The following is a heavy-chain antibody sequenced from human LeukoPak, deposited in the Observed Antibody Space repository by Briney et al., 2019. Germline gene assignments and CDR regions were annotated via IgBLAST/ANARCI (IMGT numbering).Heavy chain of an antibody. CDR1: GFNFSAFS. CDR3: AREMLVIPAAVDY. CDR2: ISLSGRFI. J-gene: IGHJ4*02. Sequence: PGGSLRLSCGASGFNFSAFSMSWVRQAPGKGLEWVASISLSGRFIYYADSLKGRFTISRDNAKNSAHLQVNSLRAEDTAVYYCAREMLVIPAAVDYWGQGTLVTVSS. V-gene: IGHV3-21*01. D-gene: IGHD2-2*01.